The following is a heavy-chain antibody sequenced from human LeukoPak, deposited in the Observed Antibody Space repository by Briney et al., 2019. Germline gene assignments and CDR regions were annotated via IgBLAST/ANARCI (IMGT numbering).Heavy chain of an antibody. J-gene: IGHJ6*02. Sequence: RGSPRLSCGASGFTFTSFWMHWVRQAPGKGLVWVSRINSDGSSTSYADSVKGRFTISRDNAKNMLYLQMNSLRAEDTAVYYCAPHLSVVVPGAQYGMDVWGQGTTVTVPS. V-gene: IGHV3-74*01. CDR3: APHLSVVVPGAQYGMDV. CDR2: INSDGSST. D-gene: IGHD2-2*01. CDR1: GFTFTSFW.